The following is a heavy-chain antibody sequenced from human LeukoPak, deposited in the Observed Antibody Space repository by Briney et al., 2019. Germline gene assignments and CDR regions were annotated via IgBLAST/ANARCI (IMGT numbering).Heavy chain of an antibody. J-gene: IGHJ4*02. Sequence: GGSLRLSCAASGFTFSSYAMHWVRQAPGKGLEWVAVISYDGSNKYYADSVKGRFTISRDNSKNTLYLQMNSLRAEDTAVYYCASSDYLWYFDYWGQGTLSPSPQ. CDR2: ISYDGSNK. CDR1: GFTFSSYA. D-gene: IGHD2/OR15-2a*01. CDR3: ASSDYLWYFDY. V-gene: IGHV3-30-3*01.